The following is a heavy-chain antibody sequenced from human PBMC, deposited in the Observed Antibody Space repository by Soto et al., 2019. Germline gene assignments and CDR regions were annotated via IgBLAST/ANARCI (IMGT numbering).Heavy chain of an antibody. V-gene: IGHV1-69*02. CDR3: TRDWEITVSTWSFGGF. D-gene: IGHD3-10*01. CDR2: IIPFHGVT. Sequence: QVQLVQSGAEVKKPGSSVKVSCKASGGTFSPYTINWVRQAPGQGLEWMGRIIPFHGVTNYAQKFQARVTXXXXXXXXXXXXXXXXXXXXXXXMYYCTRDWEITVSTWSFGGFWGRGTLVTVSS. J-gene: IGHJ4*02. CDR1: GGTFSPYT.